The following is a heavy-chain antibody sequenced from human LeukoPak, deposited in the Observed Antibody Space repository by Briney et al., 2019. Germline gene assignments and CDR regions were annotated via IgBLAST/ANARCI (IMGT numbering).Heavy chain of an antibody. CDR2: INPSGGST. V-gene: IGHV1-46*01. Sequence: ASVEVSCKASGYTFTSYYMHWVRQAPGQGLEWMGIINPSGGSTSYAQKFQGRVTMTRDTSTSTVYMELSSLRSEDTAVYYCAREKGSSWPYYYMDVWGKGTTVTVSS. J-gene: IGHJ6*03. D-gene: IGHD6-13*01. CDR1: GYTFTSYY. CDR3: AREKGSSWPYYYMDV.